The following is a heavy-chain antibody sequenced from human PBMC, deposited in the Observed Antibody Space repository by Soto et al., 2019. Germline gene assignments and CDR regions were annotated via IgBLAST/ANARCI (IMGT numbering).Heavy chain of an antibody. D-gene: IGHD1-26*01. CDR2: IIPILGIA. Sequence: ASVKVSCKASGGTFSSYAISWVRQVPGQGLEWMGGIIPILGIANYAQKFQGRVTITADKSTSTAYMELSSLRSEDTAVYYCARAPKDSGSYYFDYWGQGTLVTVSS. J-gene: IGHJ4*02. CDR1: GGTFSSYA. V-gene: IGHV1-69*10. CDR3: ARAPKDSGSYYFDY.